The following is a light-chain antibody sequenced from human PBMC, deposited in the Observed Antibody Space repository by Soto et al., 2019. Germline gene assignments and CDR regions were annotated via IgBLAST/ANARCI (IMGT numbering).Light chain of an antibody. CDR1: QSISSW. CDR3: LQHNSYPRA. J-gene: IGKJ1*01. Sequence: VACSASQSISSWLAWYQQKPGKAPNLLIHKASHLESGVPSRFSGIGSGTEVTRTISSLQPYQLTPYSCLQHNSYPRACAQGTKVDIK. V-gene: IGKV1-5*03. CDR2: KAS.